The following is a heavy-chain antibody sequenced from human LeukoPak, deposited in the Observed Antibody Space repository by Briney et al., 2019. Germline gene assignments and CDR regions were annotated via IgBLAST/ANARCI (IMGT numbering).Heavy chain of an antibody. CDR1: GGSISSGNYY. CDR3: ARDRVGDYFDY. CDR2: IYTSGTP. D-gene: IGHD3-16*01. J-gene: IGHJ4*02. V-gene: IGHV4-61*02. Sequence: SETLSLTCTVSGGSISSGNYYWTWIRQPAGKGLEWVGRIYTSGTPNYNPSLKSRVTISMDTSKNQFSLKLSSVTAADTAVYYCARDRVGDYFDYWGQGTLVTVSS.